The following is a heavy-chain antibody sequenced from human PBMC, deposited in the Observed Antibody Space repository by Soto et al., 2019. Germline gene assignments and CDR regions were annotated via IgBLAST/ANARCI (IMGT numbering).Heavy chain of an antibody. J-gene: IGHJ6*02. Sequence: GESLKISCKGSGYSFTSYWIGWVRQMPGKGLEWMGIIYPGDSDTRYSPSFQGQVTIPADKSISTAYLQWSSLKASDTAMYYCARRSSSWDYYYGMDVWGQGTTVTVSS. CDR3: ARRSSSWDYYYGMDV. CDR1: GYSFTSYW. D-gene: IGHD6-13*01. V-gene: IGHV5-51*01. CDR2: IYPGDSDT.